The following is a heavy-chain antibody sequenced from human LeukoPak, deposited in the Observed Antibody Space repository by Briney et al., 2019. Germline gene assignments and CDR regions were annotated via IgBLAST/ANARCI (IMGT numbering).Heavy chain of an antibody. CDR3: ASRYCTNGVCLGGFDP. V-gene: IGHV1-18*01. CDR1: GYTFTSYG. Sequence: GASVKVSCKASGYTFTSYGISWVRQAPGQGLEWMGWISAYNGNTNYAQKLQGRVTMTTDTSTSTAYMELRSLRSDDTAVYYCASRYCTNGVCLGGFDPWGQGTLVTVSS. J-gene: IGHJ5*02. CDR2: ISAYNGNT. D-gene: IGHD2-8*01.